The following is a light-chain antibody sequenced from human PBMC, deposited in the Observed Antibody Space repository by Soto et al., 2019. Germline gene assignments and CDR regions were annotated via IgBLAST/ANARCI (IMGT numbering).Light chain of an antibody. CDR3: QQYVSSVT. CDR2: GAS. CDR1: QSVDSSF. V-gene: IGKV3-20*01. J-gene: IGKJ1*01. Sequence: EIVLTQSPGSLSLSPGERATLSCRASQSVDSSFFAWYQKTPGQAPRLLIYGASKRATGIPDRFSGSGSGKDFTLTSSRLEHEDFAVYYCQQYVSSVTFGQGTKVEIK.